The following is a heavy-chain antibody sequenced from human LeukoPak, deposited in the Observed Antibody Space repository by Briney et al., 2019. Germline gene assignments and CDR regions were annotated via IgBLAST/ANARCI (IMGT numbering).Heavy chain of an antibody. J-gene: IGHJ4*02. CDR2: VDLEDGDI. V-gene: IGHV1-69-2*01. CDR3: ATVDDGTGYREGDFDF. Sequence: ATVELSCKASGYTFTDRYMHWVQQAPGQGLEWVGRVDLEDGDITYAEKLKGRVIISADTSTDTSYMELDSLRSEDTAIYYCATVDDGTGYREGDFDFWGQGTLVTVSS. CDR1: GYTFTDRY. D-gene: IGHD3-22*01.